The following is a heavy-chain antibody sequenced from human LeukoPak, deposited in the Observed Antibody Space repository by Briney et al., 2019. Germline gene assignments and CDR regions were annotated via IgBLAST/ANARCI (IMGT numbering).Heavy chain of an antibody. Sequence: GGSLRLSCAASGFTFSSYSMNWVRQAPGKGLEWVSSISSSSSYIYYADSVKGRFTISRDNAKNSLYLQMNSLRAEDTAVYYCARDLRTISQVVTRNYWGQGTLVTVSS. CDR1: GFTFSSYS. V-gene: IGHV3-21*01. CDR3: ARDLRTISQVVTRNY. J-gene: IGHJ4*02. CDR2: ISSSSSYI. D-gene: IGHD3-22*01.